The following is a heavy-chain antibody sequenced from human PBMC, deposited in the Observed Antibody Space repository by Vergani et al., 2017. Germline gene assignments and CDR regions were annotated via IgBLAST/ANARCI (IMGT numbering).Heavy chain of an antibody. CDR3: ARHPSIAVAGTSPWFDR. V-gene: IGHV5-51*01. CDR2: IYPGDSDT. CDR1: GYSFTSYW. Sequence: EVQLVQSGAEVKKPGESLKISCKGSGYSFTSYWIGWVRQMPGKGLEWMGIIYPGDSDTRYSPSFQGQVTISADKSISTAYLQWSSLKASDTAMYYCARHPSIAVAGTSPWFDRGGEGTLVAVSS. J-gene: IGHJ5*02. D-gene: IGHD6-19*01.